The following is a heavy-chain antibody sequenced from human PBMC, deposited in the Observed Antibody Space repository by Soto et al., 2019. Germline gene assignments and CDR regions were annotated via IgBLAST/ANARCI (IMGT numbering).Heavy chain of an antibody. V-gene: IGHV4-59*01. D-gene: IGHD3-3*01. CDR1: GGSISSYY. Sequence: SETLSLTCTVSGGSISSYYWSWIRQPPGKGLEWIGYIYYSGSTNYNPSLKSRVTISVDTSKNQFSLKLSSVTAADTAVYYCARGKVAVPRSYTIFGVVSLVDAFDIWGQGTMVTVS. CDR2: IYYSGST. CDR3: ARGKVAVPRSYTIFGVVSLVDAFDI. J-gene: IGHJ3*02.